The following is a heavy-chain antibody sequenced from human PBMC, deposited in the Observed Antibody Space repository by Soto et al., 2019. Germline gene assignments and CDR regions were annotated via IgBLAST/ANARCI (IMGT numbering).Heavy chain of an antibody. CDR2: ISGSGGST. CDR1: GFTFSSYA. V-gene: IGHV3-23*01. J-gene: IGHJ6*02. CDR3: ARDREPSVYHGMAV. Sequence: GGSLRLSCAASGFTFSSYAMSWVRQAPGKGLEWVSAISGSGGSTYYADSVKGRFTISRDNAQKSLYLQMDSLTSEDTAIYYCARDREPSVYHGMAVWGQGTTVTVSS.